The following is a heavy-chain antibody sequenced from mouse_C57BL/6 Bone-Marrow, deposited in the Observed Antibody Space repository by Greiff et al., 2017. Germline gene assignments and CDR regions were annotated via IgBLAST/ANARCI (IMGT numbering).Heavy chain of an antibody. Sequence: VQLKQSGAELVRPGASVKLSCTASGFNIKDDYMHWVKQRPEQGLEWIGWIDPENGATEYASKFQGKATITADTSANTAYLQLSSLTSEDTAVYYCTSPIYYAMDYWGQGTSVTVSS. CDR1: GFNIKDDY. V-gene: IGHV14-4*01. J-gene: IGHJ4*01. CDR2: IDPENGAT. CDR3: TSPIYYAMDY.